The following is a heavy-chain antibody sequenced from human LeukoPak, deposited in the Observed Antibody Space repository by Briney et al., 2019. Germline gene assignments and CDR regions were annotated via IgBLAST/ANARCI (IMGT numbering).Heavy chain of an antibody. CDR1: GFTFSSYD. Sequence: PGRSLRLSCAASGFTFSSYDMHWVRQAPGEGLEWVAVISYDGNNKYYADSVKGRFTISRDNSKKTLYLQMNSLRAEDTAVYYCARDGYNEEDWYFDLWGRGILVTVSS. J-gene: IGHJ2*01. CDR3: ARDGYNEEDWYFDL. V-gene: IGHV3-30-3*01. CDR2: ISYDGNNK. D-gene: IGHD5-24*01.